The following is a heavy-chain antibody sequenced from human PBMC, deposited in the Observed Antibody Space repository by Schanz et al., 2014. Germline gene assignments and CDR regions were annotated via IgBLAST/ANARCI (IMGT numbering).Heavy chain of an antibody. CDR1: GFTFSSYG. J-gene: IGHJ4*01. V-gene: IGHV3-21*05. Sequence: VQLVESGGGVVQFGRSLRLSCVASGFTFSSYGMHWVRQAPGKGLEWVSYISGTTTYTNYADSVKGRFTISRDNAKSSLYLQMNSLRAEDTAVYYCAREQIMAAAGLVDYWGHGTLVTDSS. CDR3: AREQIMAAAGLVDY. CDR2: ISGTTTYT. D-gene: IGHD6-13*01.